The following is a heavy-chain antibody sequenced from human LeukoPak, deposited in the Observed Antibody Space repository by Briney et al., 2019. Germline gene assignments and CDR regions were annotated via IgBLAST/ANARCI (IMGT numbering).Heavy chain of an antibody. CDR3: ARAGIPGYCTNVTCSNWLDP. D-gene: IGHD2-8*01. J-gene: IGHJ5*02. CDR2: INPNSGGT. V-gene: IGHV1-2*02. Sequence: ASVKVSCKASGYTFTGYYMHWVRQAPGQGLEWMGWINPNSGGTNYAQRLQGRVTITADKSTKTAYMELTSLRSEDTAVYYCARAGIPGYCTNVTCSNWLDPWGQGTLVTVSS. CDR1: GYTFTGYY.